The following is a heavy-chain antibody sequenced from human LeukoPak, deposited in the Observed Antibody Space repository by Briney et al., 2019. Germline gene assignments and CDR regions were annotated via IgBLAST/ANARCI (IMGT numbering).Heavy chain of an antibody. Sequence: GGSLRLSCAASGFSFRNYWMTWVSQAPGKGLEWVANIKQDESEKYYMDSVKGRFTIFRDNAKNSLYLQMNSLRGEDTAVYYCARDPRFGIAAAGTHFDYWGQGTLVTVSS. CDR2: IKQDESEK. V-gene: IGHV3-7*01. D-gene: IGHD6-13*01. CDR1: GFSFRNYW. CDR3: ARDPRFGIAAAGTHFDY. J-gene: IGHJ4*02.